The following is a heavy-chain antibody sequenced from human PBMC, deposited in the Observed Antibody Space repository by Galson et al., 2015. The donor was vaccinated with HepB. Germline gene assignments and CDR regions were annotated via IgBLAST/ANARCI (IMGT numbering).Heavy chain of an antibody. Sequence: SLRLSCAASGFTFSYYGMHWVRQAPGKGLEWVTLISNDGSNNYYADSVKGRFTISRDNSKHTLYLHMNSLRAEDTAVYYCAKSSNYGDNYYYSMDVWGKGTTVTVSS. D-gene: IGHD4-11*01. J-gene: IGHJ6*03. V-gene: IGHV3-30*18. CDR1: GFTFSYYG. CDR2: ISNDGSNN. CDR3: AKSSNYGDNYYYSMDV.